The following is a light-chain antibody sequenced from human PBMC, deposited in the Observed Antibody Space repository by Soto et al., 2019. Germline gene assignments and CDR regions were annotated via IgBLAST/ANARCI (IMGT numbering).Light chain of an antibody. CDR2: ATS. CDR3: QKYNRAPFT. V-gene: IGKV1-27*01. J-gene: IGKJ3*01. Sequence: DIQMTQSPSALSASVGDRVTITCRARQGMSNYLAWYQQKPGKVPKLLIYATSSLQSGVPSRFSGSGSGTDFTLTISSLQPEDVATYYCQKYNRAPFTFGPGTKVDIK. CDR1: QGMSNY.